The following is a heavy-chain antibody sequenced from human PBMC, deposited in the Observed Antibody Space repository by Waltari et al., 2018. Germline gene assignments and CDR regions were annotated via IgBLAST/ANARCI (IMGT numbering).Heavy chain of an antibody. Sequence: QVQLQESGPGLVKPSETLSLTCAVSGYSISSGYYWGWIRPPPGKGLEWIGSIYHSGSTYYNPSLKSRVTISVDTSKNQFSLKLSSVTAADTAVYYCARGSSSWYGSGWFDPWGQGTLVTVSS. J-gene: IGHJ5*02. CDR1: GYSISSGYY. D-gene: IGHD6-13*01. CDR2: IYHSGST. V-gene: IGHV4-38-2*01. CDR3: ARGSSSWYGSGWFDP.